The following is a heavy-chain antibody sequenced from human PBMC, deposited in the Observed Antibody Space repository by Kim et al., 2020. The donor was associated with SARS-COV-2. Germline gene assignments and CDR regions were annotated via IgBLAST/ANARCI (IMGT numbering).Heavy chain of an antibody. Sequence: ASVKVSCKASGYTFHTYAMHWMRQAPGQRLEWMGWVDGGNGNTKSSQNFQGRVTITRDRSATTAYMELSSLRSEDTAVYYCAREETDSYDYRAFDYWGQGTPVTVSS. V-gene: IGHV1-3*01. D-gene: IGHD5-18*01. CDR2: VDGGNGNT. J-gene: IGHJ4*02. CDR3: AREETDSYDYRAFDY. CDR1: GYTFHTYA.